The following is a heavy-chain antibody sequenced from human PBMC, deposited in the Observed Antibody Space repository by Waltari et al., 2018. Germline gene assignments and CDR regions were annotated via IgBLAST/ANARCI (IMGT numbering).Heavy chain of an antibody. CDR2: ISVSGEMI. V-gene: IGHV3-11*04. Sequence: QGQLVESGGDLVKPGGSLRLSCAASGFIFSEHYILWLRQSPGKGPEWLAYISVSGEMIYYVDSLKGRFTISRDNTNNLVFLQLTSLTADDTSLYYCARSPLIRGAARAFDLWGQGTMVTVSS. CDR3: ARSPLIRGAARAFDL. CDR1: GFIFSEHY. J-gene: IGHJ3*01. D-gene: IGHD3-10*01.